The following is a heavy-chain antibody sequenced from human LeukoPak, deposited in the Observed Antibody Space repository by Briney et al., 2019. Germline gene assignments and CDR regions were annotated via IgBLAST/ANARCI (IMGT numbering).Heavy chain of an antibody. J-gene: IGHJ5*02. CDR1: GGALNGHY. CDR3: AKNGQSGFSFDP. Sequence: PSETLSLTCAVYGGALNGHYWSWIRQPPGKGLEWIGEGSESGGTKFNPSLKSRVTISADTSKNQFSLKLNSVTAADTAVYYCAKNGQSGFSFDPWGQGTLVTVSS. CDR2: GSESGGT. D-gene: IGHD3-3*01. V-gene: IGHV4-34*01.